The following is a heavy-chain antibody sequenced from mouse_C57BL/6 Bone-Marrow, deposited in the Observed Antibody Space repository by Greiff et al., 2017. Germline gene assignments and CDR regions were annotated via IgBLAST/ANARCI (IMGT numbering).Heavy chain of an antibody. J-gene: IGHJ4*01. V-gene: IGHV1-74*01. CDR1: GYTFTSYW. CDR2: IHPSDSDP. D-gene: IGHD2-4*01. CDR3: ARIYYDYAAGGGY. Sequence: QVQLQQPGAELVKPGASVKVSCKASGYTFTSYWMHWVKQRPGQGLEWIGRIHPSDSDPNYNQKFKGKATLTVDKSSSTAYMQLSSLTSEDSAVYYCARIYYDYAAGGGYWGQGTSVTVSS.